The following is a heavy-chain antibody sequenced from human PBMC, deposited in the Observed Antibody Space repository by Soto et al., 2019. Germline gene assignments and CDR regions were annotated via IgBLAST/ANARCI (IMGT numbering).Heavy chain of an antibody. CDR1: GYTFASYY. CDR2: FNPSVGTT. Sequence: QVQLVQSGAEVKKPGASVKVSCKASGYTFASYYIHWVRQAPGQGPEWMGIFNPSVGTTTYAQKFQGRVTMTRDTSTSTVYMELTSLISEDTAVYYGARSRYTSVTTWWYFDYWGQGTLVTVSS. D-gene: IGHD4-17*01. CDR3: ARSRYTSVTTWWYFDY. V-gene: IGHV1-46*01. J-gene: IGHJ4*02.